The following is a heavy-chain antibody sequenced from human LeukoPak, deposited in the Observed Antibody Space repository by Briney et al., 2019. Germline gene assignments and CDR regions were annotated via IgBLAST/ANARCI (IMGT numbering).Heavy chain of an antibody. J-gene: IGHJ4*02. CDR2: IFYDGST. CDR3: ARLRYSSGWYPLFDY. Sequence: KSSETLSLTCTVSGGSISSSSYYWGWIRQPPGKGLEWIGSIFYDGSTYYNPSLKSRLTISVDTSKNQFSLKVSSVTAADTAVYYCARLRYSSGWYPLFDYWGQGTLVTVSS. D-gene: IGHD6-19*01. CDR1: GGSISSSSYY. V-gene: IGHV4-39*01.